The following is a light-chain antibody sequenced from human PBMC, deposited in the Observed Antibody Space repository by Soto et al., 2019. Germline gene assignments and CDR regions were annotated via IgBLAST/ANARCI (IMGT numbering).Light chain of an antibody. CDR2: GAF. CDR3: QQYNNWPQT. Sequence: IVMTQSPATLSVSPGEGANLSCRASQSVSSNLAWYQQKPGQAPRLLIYGAFTRATGIPARFSGSGSGTEFTLTISSLQSEDFAVYFCQQYNNWPQTFGQGTKVDIK. CDR1: QSVSSN. J-gene: IGKJ1*01. V-gene: IGKV3-15*01.